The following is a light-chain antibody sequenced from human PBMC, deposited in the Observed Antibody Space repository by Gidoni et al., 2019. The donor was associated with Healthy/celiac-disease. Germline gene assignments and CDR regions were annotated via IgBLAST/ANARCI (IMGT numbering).Light chain of an antibody. CDR3: SSYTSSSTVV. CDR1: SSDVGGYNY. CDR2: DVS. V-gene: IGLV2-14*03. J-gene: IGLJ2*01. Sequence: QPALTPPAPVSGSPGQSITISCTGTSSDVGGYNYVSWYQQHPGKAPKLMIYDVSNRPSGVSNRFSGSKSGNTASLTISVLQAEDEADYYCSSYTSSSTVVFGGGTKLTVL.